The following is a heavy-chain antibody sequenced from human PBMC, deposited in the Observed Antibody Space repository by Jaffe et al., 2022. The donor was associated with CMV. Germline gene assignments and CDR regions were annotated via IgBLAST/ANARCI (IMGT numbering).Heavy chain of an antibody. J-gene: IGHJ4*02. CDR2: IKSKIAGATT. V-gene: IGHV3-15*01. Sequence: EVQLVESGGGLVKAGGSLTLSCAASGFIFSDFWMSWVRQVPGKGLEWVGLIKSKIAGATTNYATPVKGRFTISRDDSKNTLYLQMNSLESEDTAVYYCTAAPREGYWGQGTLVTVSS. CDR1: GFIFSDFW. CDR3: TAAPREGY. D-gene: IGHD1-26*01.